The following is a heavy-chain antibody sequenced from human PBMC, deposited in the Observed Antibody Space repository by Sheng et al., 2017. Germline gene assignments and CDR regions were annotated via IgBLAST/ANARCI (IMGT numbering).Heavy chain of an antibody. Sequence: QVQLVESGGGVVQPGGSLRLSCAASGFTFSSYGMHWVRQAPGKGLEWVAFIRYDGSNKYYADSVKGRFTISRDNSKNTLYLQMNSLRAEDTAVYYCAKDGGSYGDYYFDYWGQGTLVTVSS. CDR1: GFTFSSYG. CDR3: AKDGGSYGDYYFDY. D-gene: IGHD4-17*01. V-gene: IGHV3-30*02. J-gene: IGHJ4*02. CDR2: IRYDGSNK.